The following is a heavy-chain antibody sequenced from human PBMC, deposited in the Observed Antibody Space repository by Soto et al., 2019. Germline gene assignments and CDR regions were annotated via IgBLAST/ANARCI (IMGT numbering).Heavy chain of an antibody. V-gene: IGHV3-23*01. CDR2: VSGSGGST. Sequence: EVQLLESGGGLVQPGGSLRLSCAASGFTFSSYAMSWVRQAPGKGLEWVSAVSGSGGSTYYADSVKGRFTISRDNSKNPLSLQMNSLTAEDTAVYYCAKDRTPIVVVSTDAFDLWGQGTLVIVSS. CDR3: AKDRTPIVVVSTDAFDL. CDR1: GFTFSSYA. D-gene: IGHD3-22*01. J-gene: IGHJ3*01.